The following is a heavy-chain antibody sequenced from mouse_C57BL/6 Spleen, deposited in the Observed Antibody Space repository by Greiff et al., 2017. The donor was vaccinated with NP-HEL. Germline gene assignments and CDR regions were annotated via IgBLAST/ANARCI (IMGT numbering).Heavy chain of an antibody. J-gene: IGHJ1*03. CDR3: AKTPYYYGSSGRYFDV. D-gene: IGHD1-1*01. CDR2: INPSNGGT. Sequence: QVQLQQPGTELVKPGASVKLSCKASGYTFTSYWMHWVKQRPGQGLEWIGNINPSNGGTNYNEKFKSKATLTVDKSSSTAYMQLSSLTSEDSAVYYCAKTPYYYGSSGRYFDVWGTGTTVTVSS. CDR1: GYTFTSYW. V-gene: IGHV1-53*01.